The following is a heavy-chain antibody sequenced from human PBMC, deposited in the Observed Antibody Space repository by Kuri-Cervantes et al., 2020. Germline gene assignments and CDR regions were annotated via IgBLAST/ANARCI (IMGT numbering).Heavy chain of an antibody. D-gene: IGHD3-3*01. CDR3: ARAEKVLRFLEWLPAPGYYYYGMDV. V-gene: IGHV3-30*07. J-gene: IGHJ6*02. Sequence: GGSLRLSCAASGFTFSSYAMSWVRQAPGKGLEWVAVISYDGSNKYYADSVKGRFTIFRDNSKNTLYLQMNSLRAEDTAVYYCARAEKVLRFLEWLPAPGYYYYGMDVWGQGTTVTVSS. CDR1: GFTFSSYA. CDR2: ISYDGSNK.